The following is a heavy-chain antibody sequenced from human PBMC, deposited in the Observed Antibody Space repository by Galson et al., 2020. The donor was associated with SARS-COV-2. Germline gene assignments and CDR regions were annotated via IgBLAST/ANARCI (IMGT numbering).Heavy chain of an antibody. D-gene: IGHD5-12*01. CDR2: IYYSGST. V-gene: IGHV4-59*08. CDR1: GGSISSYY. CDR3: ARRVRHSGYDSGGWCDP. J-gene: IGHJ5*02. Sequence: SETLSLTCILSGGSISSYYWSWIRQPPGKGLEWIGYIYYSGSTNYNPSLKSRVTMSVDTSKKQFSLKLSSVTAADTAVYYCARRVRHSGYDSGGWCDPWGQGTLVTVSS.